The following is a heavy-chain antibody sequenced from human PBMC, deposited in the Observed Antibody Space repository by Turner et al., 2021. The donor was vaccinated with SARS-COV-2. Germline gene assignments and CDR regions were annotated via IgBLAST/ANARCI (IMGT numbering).Heavy chain of an antibody. Sequence: QLQLQESGPGLVKPSETLSLTCTVSGGSISSSSYYWGWIRQPPGKGLEWIGSIYYSGSTYYNPSLKSRVTISVDTSKNQFSLKLSSVTAADTAVYYCASYSNYQNDYWAREPWSPSPQ. V-gene: IGHV4-39*01. CDR2: IYYSGST. D-gene: IGHD4-4*01. CDR3: ASYSNYQNDY. J-gene: IGHJ4*02. CDR1: GGSISSSSYY.